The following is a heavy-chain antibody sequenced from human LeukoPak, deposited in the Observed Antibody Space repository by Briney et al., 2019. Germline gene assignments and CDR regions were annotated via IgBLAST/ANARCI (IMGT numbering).Heavy chain of an antibody. Sequence: GGSLRLSCAASGFTFSTYWMNWVRQAPGKGLEWVANIKHDGSGINYMDSVKGRFTISRDNPKSSLYLQINSLRTEDTAVYYRARGYCSSTSCYKNWFDPWGQGTLVTVSS. CDR1: GFTFSTYW. V-gene: IGHV3-7*05. CDR2: IKHDGSGI. J-gene: IGHJ5*02. D-gene: IGHD2-2*02. CDR3: ARGYCSSTSCYKNWFDP.